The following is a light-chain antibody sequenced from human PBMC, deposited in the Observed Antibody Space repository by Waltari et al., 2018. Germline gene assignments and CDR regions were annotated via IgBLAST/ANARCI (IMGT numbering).Light chain of an antibody. Sequence: QSVLTQPPSVSAALGQRVTISCSGGSSNIGNNYVSWYRQFPGTAPKLLIYENTERPSVIPGRFSGSKSGTSATLASTGLQAGDEADDYCGTWDSSLSGAVFGGGTHLTVL. V-gene: IGLV1-51*02. CDR1: SSNIGNNY. CDR3: GTWDSSLSGAV. CDR2: ENT. J-gene: IGLJ7*01.